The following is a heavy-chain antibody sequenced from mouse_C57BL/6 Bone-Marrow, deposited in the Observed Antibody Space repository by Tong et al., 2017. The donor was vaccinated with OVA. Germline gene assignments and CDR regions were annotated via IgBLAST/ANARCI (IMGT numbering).Heavy chain of an antibody. V-gene: IGHV1-87*01. Sequence: VQLQQSGAELARPGASVKLSCKASGYTFTSYWMQWVKQRPGQGLEWIGAIYPGDGDTRYTQKFKGKATLTADKSSSTAYMQLSSLACEDSAVYYCARAGLDYWGHGTSVTVSS. CDR2: IYPGDGDT. CDR1: GYTFTSYW. J-gene: IGHJ4*01. CDR3: ARAGLDY.